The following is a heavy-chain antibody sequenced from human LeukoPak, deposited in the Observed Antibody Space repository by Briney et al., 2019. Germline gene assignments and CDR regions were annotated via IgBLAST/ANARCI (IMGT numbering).Heavy chain of an antibody. V-gene: IGHV1-24*01. CDR3: ATVAFLAAAGPSYYFDY. CDR1: GYTLTELS. CDR2: FDPEDGET. D-gene: IGHD6-13*01. Sequence: GASVKVSCKVSGYTLTELSMHWVRQAPGKGLEWMGGFDPEDGETIYAQKFQGRVTMTEDTSTDTAYMELSSLRSEDTAVYYCATVAFLAAAGPSYYFDYWGQGTLVTVSS. J-gene: IGHJ4*02.